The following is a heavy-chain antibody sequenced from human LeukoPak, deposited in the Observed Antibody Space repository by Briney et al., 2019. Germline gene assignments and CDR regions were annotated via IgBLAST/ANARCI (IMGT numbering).Heavy chain of an antibody. Sequence: PGGSLRLSYAASGFTFSSYSMNWVRQAPGKGLEWVSSISSSSSYIYYADSVKGRFTISRDNAKNSLYLQMNGLRAEDTAVYYCATYLNKGYCSSTSCYKDYWGQGTLVTVSS. J-gene: IGHJ4*02. CDR3: ATYLNKGYCSSTSCYKDY. D-gene: IGHD2-2*02. CDR1: GFTFSSYS. CDR2: ISSSSSYI. V-gene: IGHV3-21*01.